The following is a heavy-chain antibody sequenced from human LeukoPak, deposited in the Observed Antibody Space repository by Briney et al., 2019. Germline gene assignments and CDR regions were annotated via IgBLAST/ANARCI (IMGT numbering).Heavy chain of an antibody. CDR1: GFTFGGYG. CDR3: AIMHGYYDGSGYWVQ. J-gene: IGHJ1*01. D-gene: IGHD3-22*01. Sequence: GGSLRLTCAASGFTFGGYGMSWVRQAPGKGLEWVSFITPNADRTSYADSVEGRFTISRDNPRNTLYMQMNSLRDEDTAVYYCAIMHGYYDGSGYWVQWGQGTLVTVSS. V-gene: IGHV3-23*01. CDR2: ITPNADRT.